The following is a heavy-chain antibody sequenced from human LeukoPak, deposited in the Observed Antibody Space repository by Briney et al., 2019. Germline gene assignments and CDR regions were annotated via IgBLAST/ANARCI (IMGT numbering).Heavy chain of an antibody. V-gene: IGHV3-11*04. D-gene: IGHD1-26*01. J-gene: IGHJ6*03. CDR1: GFTFSDYY. CDR3: ARVPGSYYYYYMDV. Sequence: GGSLRLSCAASGFTFSDYYMSWIRQAPGKGLEWVSYISSSGSTIYYADSVKGRIAISRDNAKNSLYLQMNSLRAEDTAVYYCARVPGSYYYYYMDVWGKGTTVTVSS. CDR2: ISSSGSTI.